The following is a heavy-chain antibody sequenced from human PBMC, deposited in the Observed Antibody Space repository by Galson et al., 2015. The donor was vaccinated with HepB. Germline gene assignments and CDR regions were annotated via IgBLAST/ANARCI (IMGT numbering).Heavy chain of an antibody. CDR2: FDPEDGET. CDR1: GYTLTELS. J-gene: IGHJ5*02. V-gene: IGHV1-24*01. D-gene: IGHD3-9*01. Sequence: SVKVSCKVSGYTLTELSMHWVRQAPGKGLEWMGGFDPEDGETIYAQKFQGRVTMTEDTSTDTAYMELSSLRSEDTAVYYCAASGDDILPGAQGYGYNWFDPWGQGTLVTVSS. CDR3: AASGDDILPGAQGYGYNWFDP.